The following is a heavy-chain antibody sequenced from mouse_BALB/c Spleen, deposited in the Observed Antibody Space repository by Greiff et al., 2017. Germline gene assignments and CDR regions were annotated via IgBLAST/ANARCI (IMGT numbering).Heavy chain of an antibody. CDR2: ISSGGSYT. CDR1: GFTFSSYA. D-gene: IGHD1-1*01. Sequence: EVHLVESGGGLVKPGGSLKLSCAASGFTFSSYAMSWVRQTPEKRLEWVATISSGGSYTYYPDSVKGRFTISRDNAKNTLYLQMSSLRSEDTAMYYCARRDGYGSRSWYFDVWGAGTTVTVSS. CDR3: ARRDGYGSRSWYFDV. J-gene: IGHJ1*01. V-gene: IGHV5-9-3*01.